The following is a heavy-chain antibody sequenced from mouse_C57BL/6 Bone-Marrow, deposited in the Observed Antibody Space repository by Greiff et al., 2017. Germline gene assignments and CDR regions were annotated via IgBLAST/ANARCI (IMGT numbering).Heavy chain of an antibody. Sequence: QVQLKQSGAELARPGASVKMSCKASGYTFTSYTMHWVKQRPGQGLEWIGYINPSSGYTKYNQKFKDKATLTADKSSSTAYMQLSSLTSEDSAVYYCARWGYGSSPYYCDYWGQGTTLTVSS. CDR2: INPSSGYT. J-gene: IGHJ2*01. CDR3: ARWGYGSSPYYCDY. D-gene: IGHD1-1*01. V-gene: IGHV1-4*01. CDR1: GYTFTSYT.